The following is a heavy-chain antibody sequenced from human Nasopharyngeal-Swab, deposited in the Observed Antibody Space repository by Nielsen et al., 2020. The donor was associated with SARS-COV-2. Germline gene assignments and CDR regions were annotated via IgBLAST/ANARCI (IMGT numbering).Heavy chain of an antibody. V-gene: IGHV4-34*01. J-gene: IGHJ4*02. Sequence: SETLSLTCAVYGGSFSGYYWSWIRQSPGKELEWIGQINYSGTTNYNPSLKSRVAISVDTSKNQFSLKLNSVTAADTAVYYCASGARRGRVPFDYWGQGTQVTVSS. CDR3: ASGARRGRVPFDY. CDR2: INYSGTT. CDR1: GGSFSGYY. D-gene: IGHD3-16*01.